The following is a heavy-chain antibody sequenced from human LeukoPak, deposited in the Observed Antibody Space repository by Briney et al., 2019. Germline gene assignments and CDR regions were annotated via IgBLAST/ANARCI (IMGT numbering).Heavy chain of an antibody. V-gene: IGHV3-48*03. CDR3: AKDSAKKYDDY. D-gene: IGHD2/OR15-2a*01. Sequence: GGSLRLSCAASGFTFSSYEMNWVRQAPGKGLEWVSYISSSGSTIYYADSVKGRFTISRENSKNTLYLQMNSLRAEDTAVYYCAKDSAKKYDDYWGQGTLVTVSS. CDR1: GFTFSSYE. CDR2: ISSSGSTI. J-gene: IGHJ4*02.